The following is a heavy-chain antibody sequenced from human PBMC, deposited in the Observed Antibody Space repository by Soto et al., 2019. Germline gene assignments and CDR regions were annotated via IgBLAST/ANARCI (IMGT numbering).Heavy chain of an antibody. CDR2: IIPIFGTA. CDR1: GGTFSSYA. J-gene: IGHJ4*02. V-gene: IGHV1-69*13. CDR3: ARATKSENYDSSGYSFLFDY. D-gene: IGHD3-22*01. Sequence: SVKVSCKASGGTFSSYAISWVRQAPGQGLEWMGGIIPIFGTANYAQKFQGRVTITADESTSTAYMELSSLRSEDTAVYYCARATKSENYDSSGYSFLFDYWGQGTLVTVSS.